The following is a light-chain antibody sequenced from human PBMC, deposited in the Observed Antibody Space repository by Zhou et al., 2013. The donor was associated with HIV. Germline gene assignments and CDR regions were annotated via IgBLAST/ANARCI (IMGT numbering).Light chain of an antibody. J-gene: IGKJ3*01. Sequence: ENVLTQSPVTLSLSPGERATLSCRASQSVSSNLAWYQQKPGQAPRLVIYGASTRATGIPARFSGSGSGTEFTLTISSLQSEDFAVYYCQQYDNWPPFTFGPGTKVESK. CDR2: GAS. CDR1: QSVSSN. V-gene: IGKV3-15*01. CDR3: QQYDNWPPFT.